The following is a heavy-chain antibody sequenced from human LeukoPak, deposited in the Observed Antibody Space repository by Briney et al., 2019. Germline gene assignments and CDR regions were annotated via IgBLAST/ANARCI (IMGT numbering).Heavy chain of an antibody. CDR2: IDSAGARI. J-gene: IGHJ4*02. CDR1: GFGFSGYW. Sequence: GGSLRLSCAGSGFGFSGYWIHWVRQVPGKGLAWVSRIDSAGARIQYAGPVKGRFTISRDNAKNTVYLQMNSLRPEDTAVYYCVADSENRSGGDFWGQGTLVTVSS. CDR3: VADSENRSGGDF. V-gene: IGHV3-74*01. D-gene: IGHD3-10*01.